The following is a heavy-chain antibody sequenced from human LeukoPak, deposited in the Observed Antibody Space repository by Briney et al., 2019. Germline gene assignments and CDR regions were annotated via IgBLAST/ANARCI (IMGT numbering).Heavy chain of an antibody. CDR3: ARVTFSSGWYTY. V-gene: IGHV1-2*02. J-gene: IGHJ4*02. CDR1: GYTFTGYY. CDR2: INPNSGGT. D-gene: IGHD6-19*01. Sequence: ASVKVSCKASGYTFTGYYMHWVRQAPGQGLEWMGWINPNSGGTNYAQKFQGRVTMTRDTSISTAYMELSRLRSDDTAVYYCARVTFSSGWYTYWGQGTLVTVSS.